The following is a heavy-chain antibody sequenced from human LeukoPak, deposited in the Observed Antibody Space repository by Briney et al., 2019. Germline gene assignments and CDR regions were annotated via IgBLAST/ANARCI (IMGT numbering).Heavy chain of an antibody. CDR1: GFTFSGSA. Sequence: GGSLRLSCAASGFTFSGSALHWVRLASGKGLEWVGRIRSTANGYATAYAASVKGRSTISRDDSKNTAYLQMDSLKTEDTAVYYCTGNYYGSGSYADFDYWGQGTLVTVSS. CDR2: IRSTANGYAT. J-gene: IGHJ4*02. D-gene: IGHD3-10*01. CDR3: TGNYYGSGSYADFDY. V-gene: IGHV3-73*01.